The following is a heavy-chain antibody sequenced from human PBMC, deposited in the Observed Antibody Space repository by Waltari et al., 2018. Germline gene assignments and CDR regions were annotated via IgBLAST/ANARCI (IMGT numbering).Heavy chain of an antibody. CDR2: ISGSGGST. Sequence: EVQLLESGGGLVQPGGSLRLSCAASGFTFSSYAMSWVRRAPGKGLEWVSAISGSGGSTYYVDSVKGRFTISRDNSKNTLYLQMNSLRAEDTAVYYCAKDYGDYPGSFDIWGQGTMVTVSS. CDR3: AKDYGDYPGSFDI. CDR1: GFTFSSYA. D-gene: IGHD4-17*01. V-gene: IGHV3-23*01. J-gene: IGHJ3*02.